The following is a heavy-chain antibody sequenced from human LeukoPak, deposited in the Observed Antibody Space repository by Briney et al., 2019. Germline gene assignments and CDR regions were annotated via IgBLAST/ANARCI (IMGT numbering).Heavy chain of an antibody. V-gene: IGHV1-69*04. CDR2: IIHILGIA. CDR3: ARVGSSSWTDAFDI. D-gene: IGHD6-13*01. CDR1: GGTFSSYA. Sequence: ASVKVSCKASGGTFSSYAISWVRQAPGQGLEWMGRIIHILGIANYAQKFQGRVTITADKSTSTAYMELSSLRSEDTAVYYCARVGSSSWTDAFDIWGQGTMVTVSS. J-gene: IGHJ3*02.